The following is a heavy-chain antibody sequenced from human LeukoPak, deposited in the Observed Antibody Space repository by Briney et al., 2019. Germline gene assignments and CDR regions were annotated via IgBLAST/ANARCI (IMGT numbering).Heavy chain of an antibody. V-gene: IGHV5-51*01. CDR1: GYSFTSYW. D-gene: IGHD1-26*01. CDR2: IYPGDSDT. Sequence: GESLKISCKGSGYSFTSYWIGWVRQMPGKGLEWMGIIYPGDSDTRYSPSFQGQVTTSADKSISTAYLQWSSLKASDTAMYYCGRQAGSYSHDAFDIWAQGTMVTVSS. CDR3: GRQAGSYSHDAFDI. J-gene: IGHJ3*02.